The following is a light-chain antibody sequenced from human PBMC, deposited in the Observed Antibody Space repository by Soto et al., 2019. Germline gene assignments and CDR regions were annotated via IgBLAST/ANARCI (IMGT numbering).Light chain of an antibody. CDR2: SNN. Sequence: QLVLTQPPSASGTPGQRVTISCSGSSSNIGSNTVNWYQQLPGTAPKLLIYSNNQRPSGVPDRFSGSKSGTSASLAISGLQSEDEADYYCAARDDSLNGPVFGGGTKLTVL. V-gene: IGLV1-44*01. CDR3: AARDDSLNGPV. CDR1: SSNIGSNT. J-gene: IGLJ2*01.